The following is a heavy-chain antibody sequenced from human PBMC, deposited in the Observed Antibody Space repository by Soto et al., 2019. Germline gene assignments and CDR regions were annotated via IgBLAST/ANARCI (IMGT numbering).Heavy chain of an antibody. Sequence: EVQLAESGGGLVQPGRSLRLSCAASGFTFDDYAMHWVRQAPGKGLEWVSGISWNSGSIGYADSVKGRFTISRDNAKNSLYLQMNSLRAEDTALYYCAKDIGDYVWGSYRSPSGMDVWGQGTTVTVSS. CDR2: ISWNSGSI. J-gene: IGHJ6*02. CDR3: AKDIGDYVWGSYRSPSGMDV. D-gene: IGHD3-16*02. V-gene: IGHV3-9*01. CDR1: GFTFDDYA.